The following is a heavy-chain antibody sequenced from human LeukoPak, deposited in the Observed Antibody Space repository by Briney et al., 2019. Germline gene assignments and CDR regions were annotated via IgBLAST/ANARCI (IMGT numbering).Heavy chain of an antibody. V-gene: IGHV3-20*01. CDR2: INWNGGST. D-gene: IGHD2-2*01. CDR1: GFTFDDYD. J-gene: IGHJ3*02. CDR3: ARAGYCSSTSCYVGAFDI. Sequence: GGSLRLSCAASGFTFDDYDISWVRQAPGKGLEWVSGINWNGGSTGYADSVKGRFTISRDNAKNSLYLQMNSLRAEDTALYHCARAGYCSSTSCYVGAFDIWGQGTMVTVSS.